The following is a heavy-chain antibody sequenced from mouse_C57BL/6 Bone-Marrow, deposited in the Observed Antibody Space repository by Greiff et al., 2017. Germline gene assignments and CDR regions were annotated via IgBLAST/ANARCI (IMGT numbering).Heavy chain of an antibody. V-gene: IGHV1-39*01. CDR2: INPNYGTT. CDR3: ARGYDYDYAMDY. Sequence: VQLQQSGPELVKPGASVKISCKASGYSFTDYNMNWVKQSNGKSLEWIGVINPNYGTTSYNQKFKGKATLTVDQSSSPAYMQLNSLSSEDSAVYYGARGYDYDYAMDYWGQGTSVTVSS. CDR1: GYSFTDYN. J-gene: IGHJ4*01. D-gene: IGHD2-4*01.